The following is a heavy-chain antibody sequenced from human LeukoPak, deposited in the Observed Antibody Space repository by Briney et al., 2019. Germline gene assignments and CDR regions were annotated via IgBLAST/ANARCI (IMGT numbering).Heavy chain of an antibody. J-gene: IGHJ5*02. D-gene: IGHD3-22*01. Sequence: PGGSLRLSCVAPGFTFSSYSVNWVRQAPGKGLEWVSYISTSGSTMYYADSVKGRFTISRDNAKTSLYLQMNSLRVEDTAVYHCARDSGYHYDRFDTWGQGTLVIVSS. CDR3: ARDSGYHYDRFDT. CDR1: GFTFSSYS. V-gene: IGHV3-48*01. CDR2: ISTSGSTM.